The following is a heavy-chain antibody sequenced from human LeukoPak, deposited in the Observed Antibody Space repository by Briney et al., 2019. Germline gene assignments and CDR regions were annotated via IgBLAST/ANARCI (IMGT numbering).Heavy chain of an antibody. CDR3: ARGRSYGFDFDS. J-gene: IGHJ4*02. CDR2: KYYSGST. Sequence: SETLSLTCDVSGVSINTCCYYWTWIRQPPGKGLEWIGYKYYSGSTRYNSSLRSRPTISLDTSKNQFSLRLTSVTAADTAVYYCARGRSYGFDFDSWGPGTLVIVSS. CDR1: GVSINTCCYY. D-gene: IGHD5-18*01. V-gene: IGHV4-61*01.